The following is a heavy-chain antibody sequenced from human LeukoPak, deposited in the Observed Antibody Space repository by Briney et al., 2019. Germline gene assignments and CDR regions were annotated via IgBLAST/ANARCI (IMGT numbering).Heavy chain of an antibody. J-gene: IGHJ6*02. D-gene: IGHD1-1*01. Sequence: ASVKVSCKASGYTFTSYAMHWVRQAPGQRLEWMGWINAGNGNTKYSQKFQGRVTITRDTSASTAYMELSSLRSEDTAVYYCASYSGTGHCYYGMDVWGQGTTVTVSS. V-gene: IGHV1-3*01. CDR3: ASYSGTGHCYYGMDV. CDR1: GYTFTSYA. CDR2: INAGNGNT.